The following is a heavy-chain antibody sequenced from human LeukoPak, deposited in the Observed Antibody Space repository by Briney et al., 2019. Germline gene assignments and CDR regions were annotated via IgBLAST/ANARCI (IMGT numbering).Heavy chain of an antibody. CDR2: INPSGGST. CDR1: GYTFTIYY. CDR3: ARVTASAQLDP. V-gene: IGHV1-46*01. J-gene: IGHJ5*02. D-gene: IGHD2-21*02. Sequence: ASVTVSFTASGYTFTIYYMHWVRQAPGQGLEWMGIINPSGGSTSYAQKFQGRVTMTRDTSTSTVYMELSSLRSEDTAVYYCARVTASAQLDPWGQGTLVTVSS.